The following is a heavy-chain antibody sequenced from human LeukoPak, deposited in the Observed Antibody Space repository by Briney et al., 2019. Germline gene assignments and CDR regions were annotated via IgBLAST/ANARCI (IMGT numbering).Heavy chain of an antibody. J-gene: IGHJ4*02. CDR1: GFTFSSYA. D-gene: IGHD1-26*01. V-gene: IGHV3-33*01. CDR2: IWYDGNNK. Sequence: PGGSLRLSCAASGFTFSSYAMHWVRQAPGKGLEWVAVIWYDGNNKYYADSVKGRFTISRDDSKNTLYLQMNSLRAEDTAVYYCARDQDSGSYFDYWGQGTLVTVSS. CDR3: ARDQDSGSYFDY.